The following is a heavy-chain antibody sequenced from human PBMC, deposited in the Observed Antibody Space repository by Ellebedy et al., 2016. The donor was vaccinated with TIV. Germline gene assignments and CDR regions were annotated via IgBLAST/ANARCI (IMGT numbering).Heavy chain of an antibody. CDR3: ARDGGRWLHRSDY. Sequence: GGSLRLSXAASGFTFSSYAMSWVRQAPGKGLEWVSAISGSGGSTYYADSVKGRFTISRDNSKNTLYLQMGSLRAEDMAVYYCARDGGRWLHRSDYWGQGTLVTVSS. V-gene: IGHV3-23*01. J-gene: IGHJ4*02. D-gene: IGHD5-24*01. CDR1: GFTFSSYA. CDR2: ISGSGGST.